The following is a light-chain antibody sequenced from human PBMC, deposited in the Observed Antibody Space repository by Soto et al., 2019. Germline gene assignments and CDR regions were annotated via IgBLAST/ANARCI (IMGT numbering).Light chain of an antibody. CDR3: QQYNNWLT. V-gene: IGKV3-15*01. CDR1: QSVSSK. Sequence: EIVMTQSPATVSVSPGERATLSCWASQSVSSKLAWYQQKPGQAPRLLIYDASTRATDIPARFSGSGSGTEFTITISRLQSEDVAVYYCQQYNNWLTFGGGTKVEIK. CDR2: DAS. J-gene: IGKJ4*01.